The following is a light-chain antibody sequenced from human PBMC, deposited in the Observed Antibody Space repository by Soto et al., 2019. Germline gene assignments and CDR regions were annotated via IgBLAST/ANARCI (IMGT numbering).Light chain of an antibody. V-gene: IGKV2-28*01. J-gene: IGKJ3*01. Sequence: EIVMTQSPLSLSVTPGEPASISCRSSQSLLHSNGYNYLDWYLQKPGQPPQLLIYLGSNRASGVPDRFSGSGSGTDFILKISRVEAEDVGVYYCMQGLQIPGLSFGPGTKVDIK. CDR3: MQGLQIPGLS. CDR2: LGS. CDR1: QSLLHSNGYNY.